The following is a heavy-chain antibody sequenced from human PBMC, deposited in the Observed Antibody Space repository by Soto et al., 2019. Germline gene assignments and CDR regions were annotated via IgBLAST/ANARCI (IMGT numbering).Heavy chain of an antibody. V-gene: IGHV4-39*01. CDR3: ASGGSYYDILTGYPRPYYYYYMDV. J-gene: IGHJ6*03. D-gene: IGHD3-9*01. CDR1: GGSISSSSYY. CDR2: IYYSGST. Sequence: PSETLSLTCTVSGGSISSSSYYWGWIRQPPGKGLEWIGSIYYSGSTYYNPSLKSRVTISVDTSKNQFSLKLSSVTAADTAVYYCASGGSYYDILTGYPRPYYYYYMDVWGKGTTVTVS.